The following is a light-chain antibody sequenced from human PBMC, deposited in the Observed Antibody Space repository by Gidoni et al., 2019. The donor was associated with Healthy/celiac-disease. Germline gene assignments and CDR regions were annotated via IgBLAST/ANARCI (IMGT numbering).Light chain of an antibody. Sequence: SYMLTQPPSVSAAPGQTASINCGGTNIGSKSVHWYQQKPCLAPVLVFYDDSDRPSGIPERFSCSNSWNTATLTISRVEAGDEADYYCQVWDSSSDHRGVFGGGTKLTVL. CDR2: DDS. CDR3: QVWDSSSDHRGV. V-gene: IGLV3-21*02. CDR1: NIGSKS. J-gene: IGLJ3*02.